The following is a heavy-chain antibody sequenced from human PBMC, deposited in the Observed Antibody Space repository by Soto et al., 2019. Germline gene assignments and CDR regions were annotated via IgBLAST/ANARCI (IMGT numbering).Heavy chain of an antibody. J-gene: IGHJ6*02. CDR1: GFTFSIYE. CDR3: ARLEPPYYYYGMDV. Sequence: PGGSVRLSCAASGFTFSIYEMNWVLQAPGKGLEWVSYISSSGSTIYYADSVKGRFTISRDNAKNSLYLQMNSLRAEDTAVYYCARLEPPYYYYGMDVWGQGTTVTVSS. V-gene: IGHV3-48*03. CDR2: ISSSGSTI.